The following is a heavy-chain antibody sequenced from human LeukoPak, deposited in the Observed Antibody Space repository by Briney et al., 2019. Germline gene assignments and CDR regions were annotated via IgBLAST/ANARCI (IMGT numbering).Heavy chain of an antibody. J-gene: IGHJ4*02. Sequence: PSETLSLTCAVYGGSFSGYYWSWIRQPPGKGLEWIGEINHSGSTNYNPSLKSRVTISVDTSKNQFSLKLSSVTAADTAVYYCATDGMVGRGGFDYWGQGTLVTVSS. D-gene: IGHD1-26*01. CDR3: ATDGMVGRGGFDY. V-gene: IGHV4-34*01. CDR2: INHSGST. CDR1: GGSFSGYY.